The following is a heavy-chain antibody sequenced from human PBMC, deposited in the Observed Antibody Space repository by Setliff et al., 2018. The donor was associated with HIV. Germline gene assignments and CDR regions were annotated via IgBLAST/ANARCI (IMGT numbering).Heavy chain of an antibody. Sequence: SETLSLTCAVYGGSFSGYYWTWIRQPPGKGLEWIGEITHSGSTNYNPSLETRVTISVDTSKNQFSLKLSSVTAADTAVYYCAKGVGGLQYYYYYMDVWGKGTTVTVS. CDR3: AKGVGGLQYYYYYMDV. J-gene: IGHJ6*03. V-gene: IGHV4-34*01. D-gene: IGHD2-15*01. CDR2: ITHSGST. CDR1: GGSFSGYY.